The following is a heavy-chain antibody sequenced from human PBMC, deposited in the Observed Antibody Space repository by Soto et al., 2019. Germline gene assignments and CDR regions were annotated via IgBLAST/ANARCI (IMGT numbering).Heavy chain of an antibody. CDR2: ISSSGSTT. J-gene: IGHJ4*02. V-gene: IGHV3-48*03. D-gene: IGHD3-16*01. Sequence: GGSLRLSCAASGFTFSSYDLNWVRQAPGKGLEWISYISSSGSTTYYASSVEGRFTISRDNANNSVYLQMDSLRAEDTAFYYCTRAVWFPYLLYYWGQGTLVTVSS. CDR3: TRAVWFPYLLYY. CDR1: GFTFSSYD.